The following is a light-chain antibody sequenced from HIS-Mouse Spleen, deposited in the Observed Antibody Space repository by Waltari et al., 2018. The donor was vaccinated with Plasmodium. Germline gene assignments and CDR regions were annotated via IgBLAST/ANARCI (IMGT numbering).Light chain of an antibody. CDR3: QQNYNTWT. CDR1: QSISSY. CDR2: AAS. Sequence: DIQMTQSPSSLSASVGDRVTITCRASQSISSYLNWYQQKPWKAPKLLIYAASSLQSGGPARFRGSGSGTDFTLTISSLQPEDFATYYCQQNYNTWTFGQGTEVEIK. J-gene: IGKJ1*01. V-gene: IGKV1-39*01.